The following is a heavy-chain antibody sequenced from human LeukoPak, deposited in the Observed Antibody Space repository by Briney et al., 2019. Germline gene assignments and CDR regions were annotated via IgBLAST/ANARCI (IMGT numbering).Heavy chain of an antibody. CDR2: INPNSGGT. V-gene: IGHV1-2*02. J-gene: IGHJ3*02. D-gene: IGHD2-2*01. Sequence: ASVKVSCTASGYTFTGYYMHWVRQAPGQGLEWMGWINPNSGGTNYAQKFQGRVTMTRDTSISTAYMELSRLRSDDTAVYYCARAGAAAITAFDIWGQGTMVTVSS. CDR1: GYTFTGYY. CDR3: ARAGAAAITAFDI.